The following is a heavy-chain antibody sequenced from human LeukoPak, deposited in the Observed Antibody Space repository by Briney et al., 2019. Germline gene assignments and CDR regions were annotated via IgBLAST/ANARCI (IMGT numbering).Heavy chain of an antibody. J-gene: IGHJ4*02. D-gene: IGHD2-2*01. CDR3: AKHIVVVLSAFDY. CDR1: GFTLSSYG. CDR2: ISGSSGGI. V-gene: IGHV3-23*01. Sequence: GGSLRLSCAASGFTLSSYGMSWVRQAPGKGLEWVSGISGSSGGIYYADSVKGRFTISRDNSKNTLYLQMNSLRAEDAAVYYCAKHIVVVLSAFDYWGQGTLVTVSS.